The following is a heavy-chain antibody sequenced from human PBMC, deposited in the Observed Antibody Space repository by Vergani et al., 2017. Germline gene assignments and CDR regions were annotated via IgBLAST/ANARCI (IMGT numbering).Heavy chain of an antibody. CDR3: AIRWGYCSSTSCYTGLFDP. CDR2: IIPIFGTA. J-gene: IGHJ5*02. Sequence: QVQLVQSGAEVKKPGSSVKVSCKASGGTFSSYAISWVRQTPGQGLEWMGGIIPIFGTANYAQKFQGRVTITADESTSKAYMELSSLRSEDTAVYYCAIRWGYCSSTSCYTGLFDPWGQGTLVTVSA. V-gene: IGHV1-69*01. D-gene: IGHD2-2*02. CDR1: GGTFSSYA.